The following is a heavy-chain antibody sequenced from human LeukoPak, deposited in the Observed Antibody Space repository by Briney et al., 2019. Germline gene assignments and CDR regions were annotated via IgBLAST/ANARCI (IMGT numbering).Heavy chain of an antibody. J-gene: IGHJ6*03. V-gene: IGHV4-39*07. CDR2: IYYSGST. CDR1: GGSISSSSYY. CDR3: ARSNPGYSSSWYVDYYYYMDV. Sequence: SETLSLTCTVSGGSISSSSYYWGWIRQPPGNGLEWIGSIYYSGSTYYNPSLKSRVTISVDTSKNQFSLKLSSVTAADTAVYYCARSNPGYSSSWYVDYYYYMDVWGKGTTVTISS. D-gene: IGHD6-13*01.